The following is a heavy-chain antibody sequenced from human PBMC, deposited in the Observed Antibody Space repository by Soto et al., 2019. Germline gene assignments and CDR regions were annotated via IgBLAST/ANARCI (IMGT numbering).Heavy chain of an antibody. CDR2: TYYRSKWFN. CDR1: GYNISRYIVA. J-gene: IGHJ4*02. D-gene: IGHD6-19*01. V-gene: IGHV6-1*01. Sequence: PSQTLSLTCAISGYNISRYIVAWNWIRQSPSRGLEWLGRTYYRSKWFNDYALSVKSRITINPDTSKNQFSLQLNSVTPEDTAVYYCVRAYSSGWYSYFDFWGQGTLVTVSS. CDR3: VRAYSSGWYSYFDF.